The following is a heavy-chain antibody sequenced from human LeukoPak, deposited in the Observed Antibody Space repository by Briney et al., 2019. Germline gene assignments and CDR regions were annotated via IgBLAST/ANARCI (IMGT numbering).Heavy chain of an antibody. V-gene: IGHV3-74*01. D-gene: IGHD1-26*01. Sequence: QPGGSLRLSCAASGFTFSDSWMHWVRHAPGKGLVWVSRINSDGSGTIYADSVKGRFTISRDNTKNTLYLQLNSLRAEDTAVYFCARGNSGSYFDYWGQGTLVTVSS. CDR3: ARGNSGSYFDY. CDR2: INSDGSGT. CDR1: GFTFSDSW. J-gene: IGHJ4*02.